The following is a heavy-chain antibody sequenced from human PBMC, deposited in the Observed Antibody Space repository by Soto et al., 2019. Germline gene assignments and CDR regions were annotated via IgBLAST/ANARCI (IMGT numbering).Heavy chain of an antibody. CDR2: IWYDGSKK. Sequence: QVQLVESGGGVVQPGRSLRLSCAASGFTFSSYGMHWVRQAPGKGLEWVAVIWYDGSKKYYADSVKGRFTISRDNSKNTLYLQMSSLRAEDTAVYYCARDCDGYSSGWYQRGGFDYWGQGTLVTVSS. J-gene: IGHJ4*02. V-gene: IGHV3-33*01. CDR1: GFTFSSYG. CDR3: ARDCDGYSSGWYQRGGFDY. D-gene: IGHD6-19*01.